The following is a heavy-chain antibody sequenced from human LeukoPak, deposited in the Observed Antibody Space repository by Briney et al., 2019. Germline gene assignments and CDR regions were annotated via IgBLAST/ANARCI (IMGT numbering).Heavy chain of an antibody. J-gene: IGHJ4*02. CDR1: GFTFSSSW. V-gene: IGHV3-33*08. CDR3: AKISSSAESNFDY. Sequence: PGGSLRLSCSASGFTFSSSWMTWVRQAPGKGLEWVAFIWPDGSKKYYADSVKGRFAISRENSKNTVYLQMNDLRPEDTALYFCAKISSSAESNFDYWGQGTLLTVSS. CDR2: IWPDGSKK. D-gene: IGHD6-25*01.